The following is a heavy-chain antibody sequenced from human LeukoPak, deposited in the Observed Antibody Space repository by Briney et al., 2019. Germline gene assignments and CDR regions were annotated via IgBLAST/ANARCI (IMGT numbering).Heavy chain of an antibody. V-gene: IGHV3-21*01. CDR3: ARASASGGHYYFDY. CDR1: GFTFSSYS. D-gene: IGHD3-10*01. Sequence: GGSLRLSCEASGFTFSSYSMNWVRQAPGKGLEWVSSTTSSSSYIYYADSVKGRFTISRDNAKNSLYLQMNSLRAEDTAVYYCARASASGGHYYFDYWGQGTLVTVSS. J-gene: IGHJ4*02. CDR2: TTSSSSYI.